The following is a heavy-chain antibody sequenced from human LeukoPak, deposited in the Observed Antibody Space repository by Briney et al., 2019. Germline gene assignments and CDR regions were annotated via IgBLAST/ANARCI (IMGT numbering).Heavy chain of an antibody. V-gene: IGHV1-46*01. Sequence: GASVKVSCKASGYTFTSYYMHWVRQAPGQGLEWMGIINPSGGSTSYAQKFQGRVTMTRDTSISTAYMGLSRLRSDDTAVYYCARTYYYDSSGYSHLQYWGQGTLVTVSS. J-gene: IGHJ4*02. CDR3: ARTYYYDSSGYSHLQY. CDR2: INPSGGST. CDR1: GYTFTSYY. D-gene: IGHD3-22*01.